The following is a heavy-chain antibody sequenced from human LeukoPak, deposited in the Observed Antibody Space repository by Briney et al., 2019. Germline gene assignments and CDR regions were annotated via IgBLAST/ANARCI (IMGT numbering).Heavy chain of an antibody. CDR2: IKRDGSEQ. J-gene: IGHJ4*02. V-gene: IGHV3-7*01. Sequence: GGSLRLSCAASGFTFSWYWMSWVRQPPGKGLEWVAYIKRDGSEQYYVDSVKGRFTISRDNAKHLLDLQMNSLRAEDTAVYYCARDGRGGYWRQRTLVSDSS. CDR1: GFTFSWYW. CDR3: ARDGRGGY.